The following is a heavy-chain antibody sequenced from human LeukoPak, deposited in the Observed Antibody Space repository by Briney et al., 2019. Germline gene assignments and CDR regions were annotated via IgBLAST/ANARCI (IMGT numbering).Heavy chain of an antibody. Sequence: PGGSLRLSCAASGVTVGNNYMNWVRQAPGKGLGWVSLIYSGGSTHYADSVKGRFTISRDNSKNTLYLQMNSLRVDDTAVYYCARDPPPVAANTDGWGQGTLVTVTS. D-gene: IGHD6-6*01. J-gene: IGHJ4*02. CDR2: IYSGGST. CDR3: ARDPPPVAANTDG. V-gene: IGHV3-66*01. CDR1: GVTVGNNY.